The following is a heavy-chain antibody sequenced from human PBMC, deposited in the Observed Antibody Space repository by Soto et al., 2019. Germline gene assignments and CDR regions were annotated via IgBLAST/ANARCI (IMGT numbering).Heavy chain of an antibody. CDR1: GYTFTGYY. CDR2: INPNSGGT. V-gene: IGHV1-2*04. Sequence: ASVKVSCKASGYTFTGYYMHWVRQAPGQGLEWMGWINPNSGGTNYAQKFQGWVTMTRDTSISTAYMELSRLRSDDTAVYYCARDEYSSGWYRNDYYYGMDVWGQGTTVTVSS. D-gene: IGHD6-19*01. J-gene: IGHJ6*02. CDR3: ARDEYSSGWYRNDYYYGMDV.